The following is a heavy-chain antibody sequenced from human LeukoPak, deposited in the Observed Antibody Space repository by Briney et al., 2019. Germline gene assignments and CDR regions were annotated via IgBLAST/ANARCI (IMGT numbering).Heavy chain of an antibody. CDR2: IKHDGTEK. J-gene: IGHJ6*03. V-gene: IGHV3-7*01. CDR1: GFTFSSSW. D-gene: IGHD2-15*01. Sequence: GGSLRLSCAASGFTFSSSWMSWVRQAPGKGLEWVANIKHDGTEKYCVDSVKGRFTISRDNAKNTLYLQLNSLRAEDTAVYYCARGGFCSGGSCPVDYYYYMDVWGKGTTVTVSS. CDR3: ARGGFCSGGSCPVDYYYYMDV.